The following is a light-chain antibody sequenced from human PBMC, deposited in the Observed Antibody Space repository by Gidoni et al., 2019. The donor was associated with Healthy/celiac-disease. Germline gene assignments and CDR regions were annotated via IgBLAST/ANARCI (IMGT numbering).Light chain of an antibody. Sequence: EIVLTQSPATLSLSPGVRATLSCRASPRVSSYLAWYQQQPGQAPRLLIYDASNRATGIPARFSGSGAGTDFALTISSLGPEDFAVYYCQRRSNWPPLTFGGGTKVEIK. V-gene: IGKV3-11*01. CDR3: QRRSNWPPLT. J-gene: IGKJ4*01. CDR1: PRVSSY. CDR2: DAS.